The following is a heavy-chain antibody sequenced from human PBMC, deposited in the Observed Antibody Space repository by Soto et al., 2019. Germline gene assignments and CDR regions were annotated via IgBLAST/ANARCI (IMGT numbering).Heavy chain of an antibody. J-gene: IGHJ6*02. Sequence: SVKVSCKASGGTCGSYAISWVRQAPGQGLGWMGGIIPIFGTANYAQKFQGRVTLTADESTSTVYMELSGLRSEDSAVYYCAREWANNTVIGGGTYRYYHGMDVWGQGTTVTVSS. V-gene: IGHV1-69*13. CDR3: AREWANNTVIGGGTYRYYHGMDV. CDR2: IIPIFGTA. D-gene: IGHD3-16*01. CDR1: GGTCGSYA.